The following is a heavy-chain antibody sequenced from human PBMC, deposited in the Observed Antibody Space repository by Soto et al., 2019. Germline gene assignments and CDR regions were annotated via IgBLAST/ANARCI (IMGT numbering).Heavy chain of an antibody. CDR3: ARASILTGYYIGYNWFDP. J-gene: IGHJ5*02. D-gene: IGHD3-9*01. CDR1: GGSISSSNW. CDR2: IYHSGST. Sequence: SETLSLTCAVSGGSISSSNWWSWVRQPPGKGLEWIGEIYHSGSTNYNPSLKSRVTISVDKSKNQFSLKLSSVTAADTAVYYCARASILTGYYIGYNWFDPWGQGTLVT. V-gene: IGHV4-4*02.